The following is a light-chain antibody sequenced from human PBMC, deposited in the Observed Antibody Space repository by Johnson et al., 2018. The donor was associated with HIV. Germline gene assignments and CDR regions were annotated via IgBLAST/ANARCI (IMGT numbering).Light chain of an antibody. CDR1: SSNIENYF. Sequence: QSVLTQPPSVSAAPGQRVNISCSGHSSNIENYFVSWYQQLPGAAPRLLIYEDYKRPSGIPDRFSGSKSGASATLGITGLQTGDEADYYCGVWDASLSPHYVFATGTTITVL. CDR2: EDY. V-gene: IGLV1-51*02. CDR3: GVWDASLSPHYV. J-gene: IGLJ1*01.